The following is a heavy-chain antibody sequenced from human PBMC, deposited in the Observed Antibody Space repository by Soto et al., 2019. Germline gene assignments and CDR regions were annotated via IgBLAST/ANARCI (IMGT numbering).Heavy chain of an antibody. D-gene: IGHD3-16*01. Sequence: QLRLQESGPGLVKSSETLSLTCTISGGSVRSSSYYWGWIRQPPGKGLEWIASIYYSGRTHNNPALMNRVTMSLDPYTNQFSPQMNSVLAAATAVYYCACHEGGVEADRTFAYCGQGALVTGSS. CDR3: ACHEGGVEADRTFAY. CDR1: GGSVRSSSYY. J-gene: IGHJ4*02. CDR2: IYYSGRT. V-gene: IGHV4-39*01.